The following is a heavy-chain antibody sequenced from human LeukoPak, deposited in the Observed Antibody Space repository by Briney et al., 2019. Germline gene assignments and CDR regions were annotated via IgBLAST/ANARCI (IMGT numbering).Heavy chain of an antibody. J-gene: IGHJ5*02. V-gene: IGHV4-59*12. Sequence: SETLSLTCTVSGGSISSYYWSWIRQPPGKGLEWIGYIYYSGSTNYNPSLKSRVTISVDTSKNQFSLKLSSVTAADTAVYYCARRRGSGSYYNPRWFDPWGQGTLVTVSS. CDR1: GGSISSYY. CDR3: ARRRGSGSYYNPRWFDP. D-gene: IGHD3-10*01. CDR2: IYYSGST.